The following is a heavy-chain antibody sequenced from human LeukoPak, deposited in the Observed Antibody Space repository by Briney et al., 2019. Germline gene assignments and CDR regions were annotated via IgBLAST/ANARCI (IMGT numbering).Heavy chain of an antibody. Sequence: SETLSLTCTVSGGSISNYYWSWIRQPPGKELEWIGYIHYSGRTKYDPSLESRVTISVDTSKNQFSLKVSSVTAPDTAIYYCARHQDGYGDYFDFWGQGILVTVSS. CDR1: GGSISNYY. V-gene: IGHV4-59*08. J-gene: IGHJ4*02. CDR2: IHYSGRT. CDR3: ARHQDGYGDYFDF. D-gene: IGHD5-24*01.